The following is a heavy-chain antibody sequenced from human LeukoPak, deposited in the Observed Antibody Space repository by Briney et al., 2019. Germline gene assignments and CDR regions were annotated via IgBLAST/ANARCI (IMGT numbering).Heavy chain of an antibody. J-gene: IGHJ6*02. CDR2: IKQDGGEK. Sequence: GGSLRLSCAASGFTFSSYGMHWVRQAPGKGLEWVANIKQDGGEKYYVDSVKGRFTISRDNAKNSLYLQMNSLRAEDTAVYYCARDSPVVVFHYGMDVWGQGTTVTVSS. CDR1: GFTFSSYG. V-gene: IGHV3-7*03. D-gene: IGHD2-21*01. CDR3: ARDSPVVVFHYGMDV.